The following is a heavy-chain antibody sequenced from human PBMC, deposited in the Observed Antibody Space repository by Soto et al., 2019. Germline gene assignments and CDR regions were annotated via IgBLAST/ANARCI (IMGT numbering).Heavy chain of an antibody. V-gene: IGHV1-69*13. CDR3: ARSPVLGYCSSTSCYNNWFDP. J-gene: IGHJ5*02. D-gene: IGHD2-2*01. Sequence: GASVKVSCKASGGTFSSYAISWVRQAPGQRLEWMGGIIPIFGTANYAQKFQGRVTITADESTSTAYMELSSLRSEDTAVYYCARSPVLGYCSSTSCYNNWFDPWGQGTLVTVSS. CDR1: GGTFSSYA. CDR2: IIPIFGTA.